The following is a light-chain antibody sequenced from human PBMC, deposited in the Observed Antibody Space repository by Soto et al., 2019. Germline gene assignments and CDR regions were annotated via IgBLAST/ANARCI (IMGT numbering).Light chain of an antibody. CDR2: EVS. J-gene: IGLJ1*01. CDR3: CSFAGSFYV. Sequence: QSVLTQPRSVSGSPGQSVAISCTGASRDVDAYDFVSWYQHHPGKAPKLIISEVSKRPSGVSHRFSGSKSGNTASPTISGLQAEDEADYFCCSFAGSFYVFGTGTKVTVL. V-gene: IGLV2-11*01. CDR1: SRDVDAYDF.